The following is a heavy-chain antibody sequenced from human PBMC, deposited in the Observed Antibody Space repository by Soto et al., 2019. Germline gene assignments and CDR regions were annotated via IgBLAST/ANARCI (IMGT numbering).Heavy chain of an antibody. Sequence: PGGSLRLSCAASGFTFSTYGMHWVRQAPGKGLEWVALISYDGSNRNSADSVKGRFTISRDNSKNTLYPQMNSLRVEDTAVYYCAKDEVRTPSLYAMDVWSQGTTVTVSS. D-gene: IGHD3-10*01. J-gene: IGHJ6*02. CDR1: GFTFSTYG. CDR3: AKDEVRTPSLYAMDV. CDR2: ISYDGSNR. V-gene: IGHV3-30*18.